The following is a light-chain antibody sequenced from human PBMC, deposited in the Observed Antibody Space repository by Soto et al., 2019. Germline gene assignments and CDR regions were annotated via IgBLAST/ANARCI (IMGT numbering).Light chain of an antibody. CDR3: QQHNSFSIT. V-gene: IGKV1-5*03. CDR1: ESITRW. CDR2: KAS. Sequence: DIQMTQSPSTLSSSVWERFTITFLASESITRWLAGYQQKPGKAPKLLIYKASSLESGVPSRFSGSGSGTEFTLTINSLQADDFATYYCQQHNSFSITFGQGTRLEIK. J-gene: IGKJ5*01.